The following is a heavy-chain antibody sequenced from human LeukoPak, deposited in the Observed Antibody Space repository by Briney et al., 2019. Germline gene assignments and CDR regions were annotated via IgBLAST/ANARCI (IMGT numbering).Heavy chain of an antibody. V-gene: IGHV4-4*07. CDR2: IYTSGST. CDR3: LNTYHKGSGSYWGYIDN. CDR1: GGSISSYY. D-gene: IGHD3-10*01. J-gene: IGHJ4*02. Sequence: SETLSLTCTVSGGSISSYYWSWTRQPAGKGLEWIGRIYTSGSTNYNPSLKSRVTISVDTSKNQFSLKLSSVIAADTAVYYCLNTYHKGSGSYWGYIDNWGQGTLVTVSS.